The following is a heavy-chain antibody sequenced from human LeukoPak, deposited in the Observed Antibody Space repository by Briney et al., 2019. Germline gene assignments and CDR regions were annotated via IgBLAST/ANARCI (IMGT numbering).Heavy chain of an antibody. CDR1: GFTFSSYE. V-gene: IGHV3-48*03. Sequence: PGGSLRLSCAASGFTFSSYEMNWVRQAPGKGLEWVSYISSSGSTIYYADSVKGRFTISRDNAKNSLYLQMNSLRAEDTAVYYCARDFLAVAGIDQVGYWGQGTLVTVSS. D-gene: IGHD6-19*01. CDR2: ISSSGSTI. J-gene: IGHJ4*02. CDR3: ARDFLAVAGIDQVGY.